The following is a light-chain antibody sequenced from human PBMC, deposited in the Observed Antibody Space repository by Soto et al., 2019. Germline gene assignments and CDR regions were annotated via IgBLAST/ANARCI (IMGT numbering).Light chain of an antibody. V-gene: IGLV2-14*01. J-gene: IGLJ1*01. CDR1: SSDVGAYNY. CDR2: DVS. Sequence: QSALTQPASVSGSPGQSIAISCTGTSSDVGAYNYVSWYQQHPGKAPTLMIYDVSNRPSGVSNRFSGSKSDNTASLTISGLQAEDEADYYCSSYTSSSTYVFGSGTKVTVL. CDR3: SSYTSSSTYV.